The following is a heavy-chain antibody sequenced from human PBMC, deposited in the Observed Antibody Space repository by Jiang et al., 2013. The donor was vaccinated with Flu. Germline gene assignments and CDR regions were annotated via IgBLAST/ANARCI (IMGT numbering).Heavy chain of an antibody. V-gene: IGHV1-69*01. D-gene: IGHD4-17*01. Sequence: SGAEVKKPGSSVKVSCKASGGTFSSYAISWVRQAPGQGLEWMGGIIPIFGTANYAQKFQGRVTITADESTSTAYMELSSLRSEDTAVYYCARDKASTVTLGAYYYYGMDVWGQGTTVTVSS. CDR3: ARDKASTVTLGAYYYYGMDV. CDR1: GGTFSSYA. J-gene: IGHJ6*02. CDR2: IIPIFGTA.